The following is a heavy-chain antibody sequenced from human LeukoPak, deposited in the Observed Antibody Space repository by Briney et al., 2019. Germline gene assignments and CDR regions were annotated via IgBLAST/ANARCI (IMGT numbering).Heavy chain of an antibody. J-gene: IGHJ4*02. V-gene: IGHV4-39*01. CDR3: ARGNTGWYPFGY. CDR1: GGSISSSTYY. D-gene: IGHD6-19*01. Sequence: PSETLSLTCTVSGGSISSSTYYWVWIRQPPGKGLEWIGSIYYSGSTYYHPSLESRVTTSLDTSKNQFSLKLNSVTAADTAVYYCARGNTGWYPFGYWGQGTLVTVSS. CDR2: IYYSGST.